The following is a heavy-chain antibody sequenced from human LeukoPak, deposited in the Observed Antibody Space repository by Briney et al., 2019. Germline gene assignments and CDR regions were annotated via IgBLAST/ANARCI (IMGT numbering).Heavy chain of an antibody. CDR3: ATQKGYGGYNWFDP. Sequence: GGSLRLSCAASGFTFSSYAMHWDRQAPGKGLEYVSAISSNGGSTYANSVKGRFTISRDNSKNTLYLQMGSLRAEDMAVYYCATQKGYGGYNWFDPWGQGTLVTVSS. CDR1: GFTFSSYA. CDR2: ISSNGGST. V-gene: IGHV3-64*01. D-gene: IGHD4-23*01. J-gene: IGHJ5*02.